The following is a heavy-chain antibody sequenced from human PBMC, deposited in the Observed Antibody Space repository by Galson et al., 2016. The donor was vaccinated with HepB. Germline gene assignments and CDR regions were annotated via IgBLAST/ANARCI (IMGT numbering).Heavy chain of an antibody. CDR2: ISAGGGTT. CDR3: AKESPQRLWSIFHY. V-gene: IGHV3-23*01. CDR1: GFTFSTYA. J-gene: IGHJ4*02. D-gene: IGHD3-10*01. Sequence: SLRLSCAASGFTFSTYAMSWVRQAPGKGLEWVSGISAGGGTTYYTESVKGRFTISRDNSKNTLNLQMNRLRAEDSAVYYCAKESPQRLWSIFHYWGLGTLVTVSS.